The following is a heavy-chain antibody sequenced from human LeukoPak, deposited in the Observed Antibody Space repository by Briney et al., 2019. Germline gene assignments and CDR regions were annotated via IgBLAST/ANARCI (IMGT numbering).Heavy chain of an antibody. Sequence: PGGSLRLSCAASGFTFSNAWMSWVRQAPGKGLEWVGRIKRKSDGGTTDYAAPMKDRFTISRDDSKNTLYLQMNSLKTEDTAVYYCTTSNMIEVRGYWGAFDIWGQGTMVTVSS. CDR1: GFTFSNAW. V-gene: IGHV3-15*01. D-gene: IGHD3-22*01. CDR3: TTSNMIEVRGYWGAFDI. J-gene: IGHJ3*02. CDR2: IKRKSDGGTT.